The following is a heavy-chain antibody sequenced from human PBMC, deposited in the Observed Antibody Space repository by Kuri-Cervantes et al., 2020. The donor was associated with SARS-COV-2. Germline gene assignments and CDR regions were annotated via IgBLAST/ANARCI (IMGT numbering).Heavy chain of an antibody. CDR1: GGTFSRSA. J-gene: IGHJ4*02. CDR2: IIPIFGTA. Sequence: SVNVSCKASGGTFSRSAISWVRQAPGQGLEWMGGIIPIFGTANYAQKFQGRVTITADESTSAAYMELSSLRSEDTAVYYCASAYYDILTGALKYYFDYWGQGTLVTVSS. V-gene: IGHV1-69*13. CDR3: ASAYYDILTGALKYYFDY. D-gene: IGHD3-9*01.